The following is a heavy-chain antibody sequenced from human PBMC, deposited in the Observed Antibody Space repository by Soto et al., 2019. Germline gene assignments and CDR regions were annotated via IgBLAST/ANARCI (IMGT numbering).Heavy chain of an antibody. D-gene: IGHD6-6*01. Sequence: EVQLVESGGGLVQPGGSLRLSCAASGFTFSSYEMNWVRQAPGKGLEWVSYISSSGSTIYYADSVKGRFTISRDNAKNKLYLQMNSVRAEDTAVYYCARVNQPSIAACLDYWGQGTLVTVSS. CDR1: GFTFSSYE. V-gene: IGHV3-48*03. CDR2: ISSSGSTI. J-gene: IGHJ4*02. CDR3: ARVNQPSIAACLDY.